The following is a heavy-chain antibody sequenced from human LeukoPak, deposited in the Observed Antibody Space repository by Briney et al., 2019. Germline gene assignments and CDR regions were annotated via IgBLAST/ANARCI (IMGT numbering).Heavy chain of an antibody. CDR1: GGSISSGDYY. Sequence: PSQTLSLTCTVSGGSISSGDYYWSWIRQHPGKGLEWIGYISNRGRTYYNPSLKSRVTISVDTSKNQFSLKLSSVTAADTAVYFCARDPHYGDILNDPFDIWGQGTMVTVSS. CDR2: ISNRGRT. D-gene: IGHD4-17*01. J-gene: IGHJ3*02. V-gene: IGHV4-31*03. CDR3: ARDPHYGDILNDPFDI.